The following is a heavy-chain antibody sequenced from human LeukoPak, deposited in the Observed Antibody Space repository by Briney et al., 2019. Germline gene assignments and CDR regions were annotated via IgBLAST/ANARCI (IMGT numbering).Heavy chain of an antibody. Sequence: SETLSLTCTVSGGSISSYYWSWIRQPPGKGLEWIGYIYYSGSTYYNPSLKSRVTISVDTSKNQFSLKLSSVTAADTAVYYCARDLGGSYCSGGSCSSFDLWGRGTLVTVSS. CDR1: GGSISSYY. J-gene: IGHJ2*01. CDR3: ARDLGGSYCSGGSCSSFDL. CDR2: IYYSGST. V-gene: IGHV4-59*12. D-gene: IGHD2-15*01.